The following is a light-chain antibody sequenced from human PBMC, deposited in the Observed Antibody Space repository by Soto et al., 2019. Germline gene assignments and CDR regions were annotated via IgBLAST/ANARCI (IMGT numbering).Light chain of an antibody. Sequence: QLVLTQSPSASASLGASVKLTCTLSSGHSSYAIAWHQQQPEKGPRYLMKLNSDGSHSKGDVIPDRFSGSSSGAERYLTISILPSEDEADYYCQTWGTGIAVFGGGTQLTVL. CDR2: LNSDGSH. CDR3: QTWGTGIAV. J-gene: IGLJ7*01. V-gene: IGLV4-69*01. CDR1: SGHSSYA.